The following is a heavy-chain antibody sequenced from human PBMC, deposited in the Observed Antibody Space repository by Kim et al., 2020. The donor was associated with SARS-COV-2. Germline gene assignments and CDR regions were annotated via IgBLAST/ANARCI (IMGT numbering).Heavy chain of an antibody. CDR1: GGTFSSYA. Sequence: SVKVSCKASGGTFSSYAISWVRQAPGQGLEWMGRIIPILGIANYAQKFQGRVTITADKSTSTAYMELSSLRSEDTAVYYCASLGSVVAINWFDPWGQGTLAT. J-gene: IGHJ5*02. CDR2: IIPILGIA. V-gene: IGHV1-69*04. CDR3: ASLGSVVAINWFDP. D-gene: IGHD3-22*01.